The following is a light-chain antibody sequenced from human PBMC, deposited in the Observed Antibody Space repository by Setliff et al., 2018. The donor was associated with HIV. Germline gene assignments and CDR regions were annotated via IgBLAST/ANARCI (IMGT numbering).Light chain of an antibody. CDR1: SSDVGGYNF. J-gene: IGLJ1*01. CDR2: EVT. CDR3: ATYTARLGLV. V-gene: IGLV2-14*01. Sequence: QSALTQPASVSGSPGQSITISCTGTSSDVGGYNFVSWYQQHPGKAPKLMIYEVTNRPSGISNRFSGSKSGNTASLTISGLHEEDEGDYYCATYTARLGLVFGTGTKVTVL.